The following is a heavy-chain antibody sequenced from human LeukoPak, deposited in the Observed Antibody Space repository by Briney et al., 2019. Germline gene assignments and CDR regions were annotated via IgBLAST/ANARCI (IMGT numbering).Heavy chain of an antibody. V-gene: IGHV4-30-2*01. J-gene: IGHJ6*02. CDR1: GGSISSGGYY. Sequence: PSETLSLTCTVSGGSISSGGYYWSWIRQPPGKGLEWIGYIYHSGSTYYNPSLKSRVTISVDRSKNQFSLKLSSVTAADTAVYYCARGSCSGGACSSTLYFYYYAMDVWGQGTTFTVSS. CDR2: IYHSGST. CDR3: ARGSCSGGACSSTLYFYYYAMDV. D-gene: IGHD2-15*01.